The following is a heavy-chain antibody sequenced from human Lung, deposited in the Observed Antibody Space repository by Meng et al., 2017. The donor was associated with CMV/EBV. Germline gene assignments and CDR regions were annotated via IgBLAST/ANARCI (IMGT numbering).Heavy chain of an antibody. Sequence: SXTXSLXCTVSDYSISSGHYWGWIRQPPGKGLDWIGSVSHSGSPYYDPSLMRRATISFDTSKNQFSLKLRSVTAADTAVYYCAREMATIYWWGNAMDVWGPGNTV. CDR3: AREMATIYWWGNAMDV. D-gene: IGHD5-24*01. V-gene: IGHV4-38-2*02. CDR2: VSHSGSP. J-gene: IGHJ6*01. CDR1: DYSISSGHY.